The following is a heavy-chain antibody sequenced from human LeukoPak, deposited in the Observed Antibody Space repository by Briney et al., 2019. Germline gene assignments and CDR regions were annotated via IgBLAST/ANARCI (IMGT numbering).Heavy chain of an antibody. CDR3: ARGTTVTTSLKLKY. Sequence: PSETLSLTCTVSGGSISSSSYYWGWIRQPPGKGLEWIGSIYHSGSTNYNPSLKSRVTISVDTSKNQFSLKLSSVTAADTAVYYCARGTTVTTSLKLKYWGQGTLVTVSS. CDR1: GGSISSSSYY. D-gene: IGHD4-17*01. CDR2: IYHSGST. V-gene: IGHV4-39*07. J-gene: IGHJ4*02.